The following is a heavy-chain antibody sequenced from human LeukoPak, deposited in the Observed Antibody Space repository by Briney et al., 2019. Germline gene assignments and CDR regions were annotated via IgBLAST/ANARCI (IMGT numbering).Heavy chain of an antibody. Sequence: SETLSLTCTVSGGSISSSSYYWGWIRQPPGKGLEWIGSIYYSGSTYYNPSLKSRVTISVDTSKNQFSLKLSSVTAADTAVYYCARRTGYCSGGSCYPGNWFDPWGQGTLVTVSS. CDR2: IYYSGST. V-gene: IGHV4-39*01. CDR1: GGSISSSSYY. CDR3: ARRTGYCSGGSCYPGNWFDP. J-gene: IGHJ5*02. D-gene: IGHD2-15*01.